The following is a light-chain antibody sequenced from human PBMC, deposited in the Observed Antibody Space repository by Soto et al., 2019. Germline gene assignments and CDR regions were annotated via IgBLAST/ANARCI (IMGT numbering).Light chain of an antibody. CDR2: DVS. V-gene: IGKV3-11*01. CDR3: QLRS. J-gene: IGKJ2*01. Sequence: EVVLTQSPATLSLSPGERATLSCRASQSSNMFLAWYQQKPGQAPRLLIYDVSNRAAGIPARFSGSGSGTDFTLTISNLEPEDFAVYYCQLRSFGQGTKLEIK. CDR1: QSSNMF.